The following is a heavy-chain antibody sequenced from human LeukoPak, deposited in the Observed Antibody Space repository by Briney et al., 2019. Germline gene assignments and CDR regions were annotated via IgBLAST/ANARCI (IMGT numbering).Heavy chain of an antibody. V-gene: IGHV1-69*05. CDR3: AKSGGYSYGFGADYFDY. J-gene: IGHJ4*02. Sequence: SVKVSCKSSGSPFTRDLIHWVRQAPGQGLEWMGRIIPIFGTANYAQKFQGRVTITTDESTSTAYMELSSLRSEDTAVYYCAKSGGYSYGFGADYFDYWGQGTLVTVSS. D-gene: IGHD5-18*01. CDR1: GSPFTRDL. CDR2: IIPIFGTA.